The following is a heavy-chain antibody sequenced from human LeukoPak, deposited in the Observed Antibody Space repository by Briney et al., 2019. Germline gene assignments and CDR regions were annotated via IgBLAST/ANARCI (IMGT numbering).Heavy chain of an antibody. V-gene: IGHV1-69*04. D-gene: IGHD3-10*01. J-gene: IGHJ4*02. CDR3: ARVEVTMVRGVMITRPFDY. CDR2: IIPILGIA. CDR1: GYTFNSHD. Sequence: GASVKVSCKASGYTFNSHDISWVRQAPGQGLEWMGRIIPILGIANYAQKFQGRVTITADKSTSTAYMELSSLRSEDTAVYYCARVEVTMVRGVMITRPFDYWGQGTLVTVSS.